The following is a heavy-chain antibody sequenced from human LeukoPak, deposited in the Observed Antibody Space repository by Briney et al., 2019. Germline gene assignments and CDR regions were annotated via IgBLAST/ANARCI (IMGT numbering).Heavy chain of an antibody. CDR1: GFTFSSYG. J-gene: IGHJ4*02. D-gene: IGHD3-22*01. Sequence: GGSLRLSCAASGFTFSSYGMHWVRQAPGKGLEWVAVISYDGSNKYYADSVKGRLTISRDNSKNTLYLQMNSLRAEDTAVYYCAKDYYDSSGYYYPSLNWGQGTLVIVSS. V-gene: IGHV3-30*18. CDR3: AKDYYDSSGYYYPSLN. CDR2: ISYDGSNK.